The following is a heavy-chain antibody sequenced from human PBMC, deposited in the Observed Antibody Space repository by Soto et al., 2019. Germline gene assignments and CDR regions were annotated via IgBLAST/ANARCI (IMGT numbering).Heavy chain of an antibody. D-gene: IGHD3-3*01. V-gene: IGHV3-23*01. CDR1: GFAFGNYP. Sequence: GGSLRLSCAASGFAFGNYPMAWVRQTPGKGLQWISTITGSGGMTDYEDSVRGRFTVSIDHSKDTVHLQMTSLRADDTAVYYCAKDRTMARGIRAFDIWGQGTIVTVS. J-gene: IGHJ3*02. CDR3: AKDRTMARGIRAFDI. CDR2: ITGSGGMT.